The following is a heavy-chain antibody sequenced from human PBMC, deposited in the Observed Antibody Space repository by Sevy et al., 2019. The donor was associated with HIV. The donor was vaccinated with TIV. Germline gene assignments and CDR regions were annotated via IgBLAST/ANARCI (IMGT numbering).Heavy chain of an antibody. CDR1: RFTFSSYA. J-gene: IGHJ4*01. Sequence: GGSLRLSCAASRFTFSSYAMSWVRQAPGKGLEWLSSISDDSRYIYYSDSVKGRFTISRANAKNLLFLQMNNLRVEDTAIYYCARDFTIFGVVSGIDYWGQGNLVTVSS. V-gene: IGHV3-21*04. D-gene: IGHD3-3*01. CDR2: ISDDSRYI. CDR3: ARDFTIFGVVSGIDY.